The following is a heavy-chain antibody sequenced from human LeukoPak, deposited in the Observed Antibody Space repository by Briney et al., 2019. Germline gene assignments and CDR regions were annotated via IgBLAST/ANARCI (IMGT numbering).Heavy chain of an antibody. CDR2: IYYSGST. CDR1: GGSISSYY. D-gene: IGHD3-16*01. Sequence: SETLSLTCTVSGGSISSYYWSWIRQPAGKGLEWIGYIYYSGSTNYNPSLKSRVTISVDTSKNQFSLKLSSVTAADTAVYYCARGWRSKGYVDYWGQGTLVTVSS. J-gene: IGHJ4*02. V-gene: IGHV4-59*08. CDR3: ARGWRSKGYVDY.